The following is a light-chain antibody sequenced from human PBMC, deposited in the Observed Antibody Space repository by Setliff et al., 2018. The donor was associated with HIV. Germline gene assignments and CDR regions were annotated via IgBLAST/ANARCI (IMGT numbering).Light chain of an antibody. CDR1: SSDVGGYNY. V-gene: IGLV2-14*03. CDR3: SSYAITNSLP. Sequence: QSVLTQPASVSGSPGQSITISCTGTSSDVGGYNYVSWYQQHPGKAPKLIIYGVGNRPSGVSERFSGSKSGNTASLTISGLQAEDEADYYCSSYAITNSLPFGTGTKVTV. J-gene: IGLJ1*01. CDR2: GVG.